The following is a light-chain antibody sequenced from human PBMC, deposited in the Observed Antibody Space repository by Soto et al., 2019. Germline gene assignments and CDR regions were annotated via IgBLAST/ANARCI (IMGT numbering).Light chain of an antibody. CDR3: QQYGGSPGT. Sequence: RLPDPLSVTHGKRAYISCRCSQNLLHSNGYNYLDWYLQKPGQSPQLLIYLGSNRASGVPDRFSGSGFGSDYTRSIASLESEYFAVYYCQQYGGSPGTCGVGTQVDIK. V-gene: IGKV2-28*01. J-gene: IGKJ4*02. CDR1: QNLLHSNGYNY. CDR2: LGS.